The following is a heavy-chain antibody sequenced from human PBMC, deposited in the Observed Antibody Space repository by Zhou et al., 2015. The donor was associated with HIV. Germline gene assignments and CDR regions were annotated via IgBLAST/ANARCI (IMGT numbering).Heavy chain of an antibody. CDR2: IYSGGST. J-gene: IGHJ4*02. CDR1: GFTVSSNY. Sequence: EMQLVESGGGLVQPGGSLRLSCAASGFTVSSNYMSWVRQAPGKGLEWVSVIYSGGSTYYADSVKGRFTISRDNSKNTLYLQMNSLRAEDTAVYYCARDGLDQYYFDYWGQGTLVTVSS. CDR3: ARDGLDQYYFDY. D-gene: IGHD6-19*01. V-gene: IGHV3-66*02.